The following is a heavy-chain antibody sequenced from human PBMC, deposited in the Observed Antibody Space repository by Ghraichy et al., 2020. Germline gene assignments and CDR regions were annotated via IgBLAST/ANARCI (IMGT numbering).Heavy chain of an antibody. CDR2: MSSNGKDQ. J-gene: IGHJ4*01. CDR1: GFTFSSYP. V-gene: IGHV3-30*04. D-gene: IGHD3-16*01. CDR3: AREGGYPYDRRSSFDP. Sequence: GGSLRLSCAASGFTFSSYPMHWVRQAPGKGLEWVATMSSNGKDQFYPDSVKGRFTISRDISTNTVYLQMNSLRTEDMALYYCAREGGYPYDRRSSFDPWGQGPLVPVFS.